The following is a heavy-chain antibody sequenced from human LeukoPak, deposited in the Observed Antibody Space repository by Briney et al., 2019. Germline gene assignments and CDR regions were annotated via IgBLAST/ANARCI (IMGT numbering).Heavy chain of an antibody. CDR1: DGSFSGYY. CDR3: ARAIRYGSGSYYTPTNWFDP. D-gene: IGHD3-10*01. CDR2: IYTTGDT. J-gene: IGHJ5*02. Sequence: SETLSLTCGVYDGSFSGYYWSCIRQPAGKGQEWIGRIYTTGDTNYNPSLKSRVTMSVDTSKNQSSLKLSSVTAADTAVYYCARAIRYGSGSYYTPTNWFDPWGQGTLVTVSS. V-gene: IGHV4-59*10.